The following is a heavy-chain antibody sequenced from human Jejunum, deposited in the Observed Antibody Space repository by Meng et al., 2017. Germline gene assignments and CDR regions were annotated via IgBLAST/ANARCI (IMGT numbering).Heavy chain of an antibody. CDR3: ASRPVGIRTYYFNC. J-gene: IGHJ4*02. CDR2: VFHSGTP. Sequence: QVQVQASGPGLVKPSGTLSLTCAVSGGSMTSTKWWSWVRQPPGKGLEWIGEVFHSGTPNYNPSLMSRLTMSVDKSKNQFSLNLTSVTAADTAVYYCASRPVGIRTYYFNCWGQGTLVTVSS. CDR1: GGSMTSTKW. D-gene: IGHD2-21*01. V-gene: IGHV4-4*02.